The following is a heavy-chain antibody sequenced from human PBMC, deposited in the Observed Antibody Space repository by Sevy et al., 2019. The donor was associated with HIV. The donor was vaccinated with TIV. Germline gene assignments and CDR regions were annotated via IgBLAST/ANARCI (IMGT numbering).Heavy chain of an antibody. CDR1: GGSITNATYH. V-gene: IGHV4-39*01. CDR3: AKHVGFFDP. CDR2: VSYIGTT. Sequence: SETLSLSCTVSGGSITNATYHWGWIRQPPGKGLEWIGSVSYIGTTFYNPSLKSRVTMSVETSKNQFSRRLSSVTAADTAVYYCAKHVGFFDPWGRGTLVTVSS. J-gene: IGHJ5*02. D-gene: IGHD2-15*01.